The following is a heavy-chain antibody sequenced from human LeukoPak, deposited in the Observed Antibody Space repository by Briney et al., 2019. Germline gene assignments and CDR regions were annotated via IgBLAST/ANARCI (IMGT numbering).Heavy chain of an antibody. Sequence: KPSETLSLTCAVSGASINDFYWTWIRQLPGKGLEWIGYVYYGGSTNYNPSLKSRVSMSVDTSKNQFSLTLTSVTAADTAFYYCARDVEMPDYYYGMDVWGQGTTVTVSS. V-gene: IGHV4-59*01. CDR1: GASINDFY. D-gene: IGHD5-24*01. CDR2: VYYGGST. J-gene: IGHJ6*02. CDR3: ARDVEMPDYYYGMDV.